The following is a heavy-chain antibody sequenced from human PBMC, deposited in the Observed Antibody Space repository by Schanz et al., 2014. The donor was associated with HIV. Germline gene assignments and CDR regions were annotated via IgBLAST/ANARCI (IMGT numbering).Heavy chain of an antibody. CDR1: GFPFRSYW. Sequence: EAQLVESGGGSVQPGGSLRLSCTASGFPFRSYWMSWVRQAPGKGLEWVANIKEDGSEKYYVDPVKGRFIISRDNAKNSLYLQMNSLRAEDTAMYYCARGRVDSSWYWCFDPWGQGTLVTVSS. D-gene: IGHD6-13*01. V-gene: IGHV3-7*01. CDR3: ARGRVDSSWYWCFDP. J-gene: IGHJ5*02. CDR2: IKEDGSEK.